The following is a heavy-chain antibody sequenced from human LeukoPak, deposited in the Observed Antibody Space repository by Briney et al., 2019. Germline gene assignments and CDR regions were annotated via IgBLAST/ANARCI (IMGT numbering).Heavy chain of an antibody. CDR1: GYTFTKYM. Sequence: ASVKVSCTPSGYTFTKYMIHWVRQAPGQGLEWVGAINPNGDATNYAPRLQGRLTLTQDTSTSTVYMELRGLTPDDTAVYYCARPLFCAFDNCGYWLDPWGPGTLVTVSS. CDR2: INPNGDAT. J-gene: IGHJ5*02. CDR3: ARPLFCAFDNCGYWLDP. D-gene: IGHD1-20*01. V-gene: IGHV1-46*01.